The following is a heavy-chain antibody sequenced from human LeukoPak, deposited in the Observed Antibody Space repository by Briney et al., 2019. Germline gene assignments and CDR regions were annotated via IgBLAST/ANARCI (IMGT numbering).Heavy chain of an antibody. CDR2: FDPEDGET. CDR3: AAGPGLAAHNFDY. V-gene: IGHV1-24*01. CDR1: GYTLTELS. Sequence: ASVKVSCKVSGYTLTELSMHWVRQAPGKGLEWMGGFDPEDGETIYAQKFQGRVTMTEDTSTDTAYMELSGLRSEDTAVYYCAAGPGLAAHNFDYWGQGTLVTVSS. D-gene: IGHD6-6*01. J-gene: IGHJ4*02.